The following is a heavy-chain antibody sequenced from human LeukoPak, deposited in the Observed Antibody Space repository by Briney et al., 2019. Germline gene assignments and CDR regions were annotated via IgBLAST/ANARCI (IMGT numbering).Heavy chain of an antibody. CDR1: GGTFSSYA. J-gene: IGHJ5*02. CDR2: IIPILGIA. V-gene: IGHV1-69*04. D-gene: IGHD6-13*01. Sequence: SVKVSCKASGGTFSSYAISWVRQAPGQGLEWMGRIIPILGIANYAQKFQGRVTITADKSTSTAYMELSSLSSEDTAVYYCARSHYSSSWMDWFDPWGQGTLVTVSS. CDR3: ARSHYSSSWMDWFDP.